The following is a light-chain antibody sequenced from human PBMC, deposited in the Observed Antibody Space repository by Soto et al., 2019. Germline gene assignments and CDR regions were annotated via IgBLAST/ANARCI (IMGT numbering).Light chain of an antibody. CDR1: SSDVGGYNF. CDR3: SSYTSRSTLV. Sequence: QSALTQPASVSGSPGQSITISCTGTSSDVGGYNFVSWYQHHPGKAPKLMIYEVSNRPSGVSHRFSGSKSGNTASLTISGLQAEDEADYSCSSYTSRSTLVFGTGTKATVL. V-gene: IGLV2-14*01. CDR2: EVS. J-gene: IGLJ1*01.